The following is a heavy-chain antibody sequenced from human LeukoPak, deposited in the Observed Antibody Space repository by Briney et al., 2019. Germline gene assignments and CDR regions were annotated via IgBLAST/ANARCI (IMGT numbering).Heavy chain of an antibody. CDR2: ISGSVGSP. CDR3: ANQGGSREA. V-gene: IGHV3-23*01. J-gene: IGHJ4*02. CDR1: LLTFCSYA. Sequence: PGGSLRLSCAPSLLTFCSYAMGGVRQAPGRGLERGSAISGSVGSPYYADSAKGRFTLSRDNSKNTLYLQMNSLRAEDTAVYYCANQGGSREAWGPGTLVTVSS. D-gene: IGHD1-26*01.